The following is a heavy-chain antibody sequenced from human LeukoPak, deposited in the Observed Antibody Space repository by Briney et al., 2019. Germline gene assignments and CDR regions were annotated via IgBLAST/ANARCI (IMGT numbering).Heavy chain of an antibody. CDR3: ARGLSGSYHYFDY. CDR1: GFTVSSNY. CDR2: IYSGGST. D-gene: IGHD1-26*01. J-gene: IGHJ4*02. Sequence: PGGSLRLSCAVSGFTVSSNYMSWVHQAPGKGLEWVSVIYSGGSTYYADSVKGRFTISRDNSKNTLYLQVNSLRAEDTAVYYCARGLSGSYHYFDYWGQGTLVTVSS. V-gene: IGHV3-53*01.